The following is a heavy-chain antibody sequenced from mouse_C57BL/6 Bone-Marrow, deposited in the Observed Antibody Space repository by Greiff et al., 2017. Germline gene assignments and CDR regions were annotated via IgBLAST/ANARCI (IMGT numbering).Heavy chain of an antibody. Sequence: EVKLVESEGGLVQPGSSMKLSCTASGFTFSDYYMAWVSQVPVQGLEWVANINYDGSSTYYLDSLKIRFIISRDNAKNIPYLQLSSLKSENTATYYCAREVITYYLDVWGQGTTLTVSS. CDR1: GFTFSDYY. CDR2: INYDGSST. J-gene: IGHJ2*01. CDR3: AREVITYYLDV. D-gene: IGHD2-1*01. V-gene: IGHV5-16*01.